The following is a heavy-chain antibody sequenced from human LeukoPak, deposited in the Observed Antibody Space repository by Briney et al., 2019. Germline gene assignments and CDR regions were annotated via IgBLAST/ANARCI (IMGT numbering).Heavy chain of an antibody. D-gene: IGHD3-10*01. J-gene: IGHJ6*02. Sequence: GGSLRLSCAASGFIFSSFSMNWARAATGRGLEGVSSISSSSSYIYYADSVKGRFTISRDNAKNSLYLQMNSLRAEDTAVYYCARRSITMVRGTSYQYYYYGMDVWGQGTTVTVSS. V-gene: IGHV3-21*01. CDR3: ARRSITMVRGTSYQYYYYGMDV. CDR2: ISSSSSYI. CDR1: GFIFSSFS.